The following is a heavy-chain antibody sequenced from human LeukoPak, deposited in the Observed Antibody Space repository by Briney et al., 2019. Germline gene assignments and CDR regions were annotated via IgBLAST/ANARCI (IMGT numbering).Heavy chain of an antibody. V-gene: IGHV3-23*01. CDR3: AKDPSAIWGSYRLPGY. CDR1: GFTFSSYA. D-gene: IGHD3-16*02. Sequence: GGSLRLSCAASGFTFSSYAMSWVRQAPGKGLEWVSAISGSGGSTYYADSVKGRFTISRDNSKNTLYLQMNSLRAEDTAVYYCAKDPSAIWGSYRLPGYWGQGTLVTVSS. J-gene: IGHJ4*02. CDR2: ISGSGGST.